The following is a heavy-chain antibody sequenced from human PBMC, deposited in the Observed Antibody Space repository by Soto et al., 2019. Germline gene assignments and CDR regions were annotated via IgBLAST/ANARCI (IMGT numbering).Heavy chain of an antibody. CDR2: LYNTGST. V-gene: IGHV4-59*01. CDR3: ARDLWGYCGTDCYPLDV. D-gene: IGHD2-21*02. Sequence: PSETLSLTCTVSGGSISRYYWSWIRQPPGKGLEWIGYLYNTGSTIYNPSLKSRVTISVDTSKNQFSLKLNSVTAADTAVYYCARDLWGYCGTDCYPLDVWGPATTVTVSS. CDR1: GGSISRYY. J-gene: IGHJ6*02.